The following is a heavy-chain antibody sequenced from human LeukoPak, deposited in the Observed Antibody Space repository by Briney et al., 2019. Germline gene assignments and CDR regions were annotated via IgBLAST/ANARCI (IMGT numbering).Heavy chain of an antibody. D-gene: IGHD1/OR15-1a*01. CDR3: AREGFGNIDY. Sequence: SETLSLTCAVYGGSFSVYYWSCIRPPPGKGLEWIGEINHSGSTHYNPPLKSRVTISVHTSKNQFSLKLSSVTAADTAVYYCAREGFGNIDYWCQGTLVTVSS. J-gene: IGHJ4*02. V-gene: IGHV4-34*01. CDR1: GGSFSVYY. CDR2: INHSGST.